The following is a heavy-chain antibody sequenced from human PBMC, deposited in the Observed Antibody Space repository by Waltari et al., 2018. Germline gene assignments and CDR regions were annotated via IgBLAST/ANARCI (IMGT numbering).Heavy chain of an antibody. CDR2: IWVDESNK. V-gene: IGHV3-33*01. D-gene: IGHD3-22*01. J-gene: IGHJ6*02. CDR1: GFTFSSYG. CDR3: ARGLPDYYDSSGYYDYYYGMDV. Sequence: QVQLVESGGGVVQPGRSLRLSCAASGFTFSSYGMHWVRQAPGKGLEWVAVIWVDESNKYYAYSVKGRFTISRDNSNNTLYLQMNSLRAEDTAVYYCARGLPDYYDSSGYYDYYYGMDVWGQGTTVTVSS.